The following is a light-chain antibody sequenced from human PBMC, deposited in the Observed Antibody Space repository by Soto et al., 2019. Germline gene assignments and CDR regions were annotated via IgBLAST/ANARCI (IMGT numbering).Light chain of an antibody. Sequence: DIQMTESPSTLSASVGDRVTITCRASQSISSWLAWYQQKLGKAPKLLIYDAFSLESGVPSRFSGSGSGTEFTLTSSSLQPDDFASYYCLQHNSYAWTFGQGTKVEIK. J-gene: IGKJ1*01. V-gene: IGKV1-5*01. CDR2: DAF. CDR3: LQHNSYAWT. CDR1: QSISSW.